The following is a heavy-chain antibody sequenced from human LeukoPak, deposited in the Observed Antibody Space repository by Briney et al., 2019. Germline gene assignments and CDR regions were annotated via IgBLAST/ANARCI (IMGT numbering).Heavy chain of an antibody. Sequence: GGSLRLSCAASGFTFRDAWMSWVRRAPGKGLECVGRIKSKSGGGTTDYAAPVKGRFTISRDDSKNTLYLQMNSLKTEDTAMYYCTTDSLKRLIPVRGVNDAFNIWGQGTMVTVSS. CDR2: IKSKSGGGTT. CDR1: GFTFRDAW. CDR3: TTDSLKRLIPVRGVNDAFNI. D-gene: IGHD3-10*01. V-gene: IGHV3-15*01. J-gene: IGHJ3*02.